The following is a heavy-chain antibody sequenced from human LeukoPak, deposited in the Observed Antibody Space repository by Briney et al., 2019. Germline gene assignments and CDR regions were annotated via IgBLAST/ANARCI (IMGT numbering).Heavy chain of an antibody. V-gene: IGHV3-7*01. CDR2: IKQDASEK. CDR3: ARGPSSGWFPYYFDS. J-gene: IGHJ4*02. Sequence: GGSLRLSCAASGFTLSAYWMSWVRQAPGKGLEWVANIKQDASEKYFLDSVKGRFGISRDNAKNSLYLQMNSLRAEDTAVYYCARGPSSGWFPYYFDSWGQGTLVTVSS. D-gene: IGHD6-19*01. CDR1: GFTLSAYW.